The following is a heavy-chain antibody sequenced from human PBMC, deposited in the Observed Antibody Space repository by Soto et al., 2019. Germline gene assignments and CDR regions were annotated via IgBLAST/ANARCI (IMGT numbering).Heavy chain of an antibody. J-gene: IGHJ6*02. CDR3: ANLPGYSSSWLYYYYYGMDV. V-gene: IGHV3-30*18. D-gene: IGHD6-13*01. Sequence: QVQLVESGGGVVQPGRSLRLSCAASGFTFSSYGMHWVRQAPGKGLEWVAVISYDGSNKYYADSVKGRFTISRDNSKNTLYLHMNSLRAEDTAVYYCANLPGYSSSWLYYYYYGMDVWGQGTTVTVSS. CDR2: ISYDGSNK. CDR1: GFTFSSYG.